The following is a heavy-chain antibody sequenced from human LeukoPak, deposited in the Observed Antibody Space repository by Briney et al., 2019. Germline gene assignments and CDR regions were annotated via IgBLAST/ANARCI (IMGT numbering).Heavy chain of an antibody. CDR3: ARLDYGDYHFIDY. CDR2: ISWNSGSI. D-gene: IGHD4-17*01. V-gene: IGHV3-9*01. J-gene: IGHJ4*02. CDR1: GFTFDDYA. Sequence: SLRLSCAASGFTFDDYAMHWVRQAPGKGLEWVSGISWNSGSIGYADSVKGRFTISRDNAKNSLYLQMNSLRAEDTAVYYCARLDYGDYHFIDYWGQGTLVTVSS.